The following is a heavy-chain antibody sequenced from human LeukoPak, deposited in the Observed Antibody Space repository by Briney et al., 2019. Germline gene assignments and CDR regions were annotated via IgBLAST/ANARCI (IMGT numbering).Heavy chain of an antibody. D-gene: IGHD3-22*01. Sequence: ASVKVSCKASGYTFTTYGISWVRQAPGQGLEWMGWISAYNGNTNYAQRFQGRVTMTTDTSTSTAYMEPRSLRSDDTAVYYCARGSTARYYYDSSGYYRGAVDYWGQGTLVTISS. CDR2: ISAYNGNT. CDR3: ARGSTARYYYDSSGYYRGAVDY. V-gene: IGHV1-18*01. J-gene: IGHJ4*02. CDR1: GYTFTTYG.